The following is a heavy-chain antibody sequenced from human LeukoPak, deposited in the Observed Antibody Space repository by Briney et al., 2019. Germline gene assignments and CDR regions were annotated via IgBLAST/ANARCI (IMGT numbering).Heavy chain of an antibody. CDR1: GFTFSSAY. Sequence: GGSLRLSCAASGFTFSSAYMSWVRQAPGKGLEWVGRIKSKTDGGATDYAAPVKGRFTISRDDSKNTLYLQMNSLKTEDTAVYYCMNGDYDYWGQGTLVTVSS. CDR3: MNGDYDY. D-gene: IGHD4-17*01. V-gene: IGHV3-15*01. CDR2: IKSKTDGGAT. J-gene: IGHJ4*02.